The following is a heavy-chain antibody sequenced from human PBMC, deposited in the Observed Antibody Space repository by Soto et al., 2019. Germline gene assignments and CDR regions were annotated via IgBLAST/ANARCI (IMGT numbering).Heavy chain of an antibody. CDR3: ARGVRAYYYDSSGPGLRY. CDR1: GYTFTSYD. J-gene: IGHJ4*02. D-gene: IGHD3-22*01. CDR2: MNPNSGNT. V-gene: IGHV1-8*01. Sequence: ASVKVSCKASGYTFTSYDINWVRQATGQGLEWMGWMNPNSGNTGYAQKFQGRVTMTRNTPISTAYMELSSLRSEDTAVYYCARGVRAYYYDSSGPGLRYWGQGTLVTVSS.